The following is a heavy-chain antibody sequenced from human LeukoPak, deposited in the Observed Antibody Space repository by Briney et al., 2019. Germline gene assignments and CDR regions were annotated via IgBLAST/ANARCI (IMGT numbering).Heavy chain of an antibody. CDR1: GFTFSSYW. D-gene: IGHD5-12*01. CDR3: ARDRHKLVDIVPSTLDY. CDR2: INGDGSST. Sequence: GGSLRLSCAASGFTFSSYWMHWVRQAPGKGLVWVSRINGDGSSTTYADSVKGRFTISRDNAKNTLYLQMNSLRAEDTAVYYCARDRHKLVDIVPSTLDYWGQGTLVAVSS. V-gene: IGHV3-74*01. J-gene: IGHJ4*02.